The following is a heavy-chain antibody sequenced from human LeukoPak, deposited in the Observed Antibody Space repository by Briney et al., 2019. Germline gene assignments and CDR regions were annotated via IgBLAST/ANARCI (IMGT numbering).Heavy chain of an antibody. CDR3: ARDQEGFDY. CDR2: IYPRDSST. V-gene: IGHV1-46*01. CDR1: GYTFISYY. J-gene: IGHJ4*02. Sequence: ASVRISCTASGYTFISYYIYWVRQAPGQGLEWMGMIYPRDSSTSYAQKFQGRVTVTRDTSTSTVHMELSGLRSEDTAVYYCARDQEGFDYWGQGTLVTVSS.